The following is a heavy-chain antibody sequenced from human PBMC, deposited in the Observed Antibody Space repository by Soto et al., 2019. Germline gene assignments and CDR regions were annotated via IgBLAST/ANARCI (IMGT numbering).Heavy chain of an antibody. CDR1: GYTFTSYD. CDR3: AREYSSSWYVPYYYYYGMDV. D-gene: IGHD6-13*01. J-gene: IGHJ6*02. V-gene: IGHV1-8*01. Sequence: QVQLVQSGAEVKKPGASVKVSCKASGYTFTSYDINWVRQATGQGLEWMGWMNPNSGNTGYAQKFQGRVTMTRNTSISTAYMELSNLRSEDTAVYYCAREYSSSWYVPYYYYYGMDVWGQGTTVTVSS. CDR2: MNPNSGNT.